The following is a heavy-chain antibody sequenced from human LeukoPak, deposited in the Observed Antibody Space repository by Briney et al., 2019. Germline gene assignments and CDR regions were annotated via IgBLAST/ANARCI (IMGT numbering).Heavy chain of an antibody. CDR3: AREMATIFSYWFDP. CDR2: IYHSGST. J-gene: IGHJ5*02. V-gene: IGHV4-4*02. D-gene: IGHD5-24*01. CDR1: GGSISSSNW. Sequence: SETLSLTCAVSGGSISSSNWWSWVRQPPGKGLEWIGEIYHSGSTNYNPSLKSRVTISVDKSKSQFSLKLSSVTAADTAVYYCAREMATIFSYWFDPWGQGTLVTVSS.